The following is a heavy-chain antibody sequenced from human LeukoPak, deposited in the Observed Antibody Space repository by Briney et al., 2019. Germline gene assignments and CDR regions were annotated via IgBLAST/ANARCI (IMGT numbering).Heavy chain of an antibody. D-gene: IGHD3-22*01. CDR3: ATDGPFFYASSGGGLT. CDR1: EGTSRNKI. J-gene: IGHJ3*01. CDR2: LIPIFGTT. V-gene: IGHV1-69*05. Sequence: AASWKSPSKASEGTSRNKIIAWFGKPPGKGFEWMGRLIPIFGTTNYAQKFQGRVTITTDESTTTAYMELSSLRSEDTAVYYCATDGPFFYASSGGGLTWGQGTMVTVSS.